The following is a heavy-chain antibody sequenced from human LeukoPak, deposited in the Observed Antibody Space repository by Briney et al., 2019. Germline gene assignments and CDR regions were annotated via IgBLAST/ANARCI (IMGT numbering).Heavy chain of an antibody. Sequence: SQTLSLTCTVSGGSISSGGYYWSWIRQHPGKGLAWLGYIYYSGSTYYNPSLKSRVTISVDTSKNQFSLKLSSVTAADTAVYYCARYRIRYCSGGSCYKWFDPWGQGTLVTVSS. V-gene: IGHV4-31*03. CDR1: GGSISSGGYY. CDR2: IYYSGST. D-gene: IGHD2-15*01. CDR3: ARYRIRYCSGGSCYKWFDP. J-gene: IGHJ5*02.